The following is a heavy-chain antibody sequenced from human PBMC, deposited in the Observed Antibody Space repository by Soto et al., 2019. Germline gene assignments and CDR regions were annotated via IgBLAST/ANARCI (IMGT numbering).Heavy chain of an antibody. J-gene: IGHJ6*02. CDR1: GGSISSGDYY. V-gene: IGHV4-30-4*01. Sequence: SATLSLTCTVSGGSISSGDYYWSWIRQPPGKGLEWIGEINHSGSTNYNPSLKSRVTISVDTSKNQFSLKLSSVTAADTAVYYCARRHGGSVSVAQNYYYYGMDVWGQGTTVTVSS. D-gene: IGHD3-10*01. CDR3: ARRHGGSVSVAQNYYYYGMDV. CDR2: INHSGST.